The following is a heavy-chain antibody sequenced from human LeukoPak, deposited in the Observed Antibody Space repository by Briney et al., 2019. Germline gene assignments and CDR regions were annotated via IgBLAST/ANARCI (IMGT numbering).Heavy chain of an antibody. D-gene: IGHD5-18*01. CDR1: GDSISSSY. V-gene: IGHV4-59*01. J-gene: IGHJ4*02. Sequence: NPSQTLSLTCTVSGDSISSSYWNWIRQSPGKGLEWIGYTYYTGSTNYNPSLKSRVTISVDTSKKQFSLKLISVTAADTAVYYCARWEGYSYGYFDYWGQGTLVTVSS. CDR3: ARWEGYSYGYFDY. CDR2: TYYTGST.